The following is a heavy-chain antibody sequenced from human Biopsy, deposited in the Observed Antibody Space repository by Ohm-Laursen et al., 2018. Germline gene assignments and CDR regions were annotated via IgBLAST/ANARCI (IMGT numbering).Heavy chain of an antibody. CDR1: GDSISSYY. Sequence: ETLSLTCTVSGDSISSYYWSWIRQPPGKGLEWIGYVYYSGSTDYNPSLQSRVTISVDTSKNHFSLRLRSVTSADTAIYYCARDREYYTDRTGPGYFDLWGRGTLVTVSS. CDR2: VYYSGST. D-gene: IGHD3-22*01. V-gene: IGHV4-59*01. CDR3: ARDREYYTDRTGPGYFDL. J-gene: IGHJ2*01.